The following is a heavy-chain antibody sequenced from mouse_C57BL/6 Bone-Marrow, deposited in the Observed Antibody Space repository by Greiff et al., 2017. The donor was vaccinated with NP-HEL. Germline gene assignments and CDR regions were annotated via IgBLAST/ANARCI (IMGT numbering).Heavy chain of an antibody. CDR3: ARKVIYYDPYYAMDY. V-gene: IGHV1-81*01. CDR2: IYPRSGNT. J-gene: IGHJ4*01. CDR1: GYTFTSYG. Sequence: QVQLQQSGAELARPGASVKLSCKASGYTFTSYGISWVKQRTGQGLEWIGEIYPRSGNTYYNEKFKGKATLTADKSSSTAYMELRNLTSEDSAVYFCARKVIYYDPYYAMDYWGQGTSVTVSS. D-gene: IGHD2-4*01.